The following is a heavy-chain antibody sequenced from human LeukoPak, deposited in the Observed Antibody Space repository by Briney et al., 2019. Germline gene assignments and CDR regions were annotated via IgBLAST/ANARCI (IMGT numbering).Heavy chain of an antibody. CDR3: TLSIAVAGRFDY. CDR2: IRSKAYGGTT. CDR1: GFTFGDYA. Sequence: PGRSLRLSCTASGFTFGDYAMSWVRQAPGKGLEWVGFIRSKAYGGTTEYAASVKGRFTISRDDSKSIAYLQMNSLKTEDTAVYYCTLSIAVAGRFDYWGQGTMVTVSS. V-gene: IGHV3-49*04. D-gene: IGHD6-19*01. J-gene: IGHJ4*02.